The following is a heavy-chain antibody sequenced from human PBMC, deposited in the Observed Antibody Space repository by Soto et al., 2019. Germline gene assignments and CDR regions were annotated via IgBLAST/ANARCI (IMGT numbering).Heavy chain of an antibody. D-gene: IGHD1-26*01. J-gene: IGHJ4*02. CDR3: ARDHRWAFDL. CDR1: GFTFSDYS. V-gene: IGHV3-11*04. Sequence: GGSLRLACAASGFTFSDYSMSWIRQAPGQGLEWVSYISISGSIIYYAESLQGRFTISRDIARNSFYLQMNSLRDEDTAVYYFARDHRWAFDLWGQGVLVTVSS. CDR2: ISISGSII.